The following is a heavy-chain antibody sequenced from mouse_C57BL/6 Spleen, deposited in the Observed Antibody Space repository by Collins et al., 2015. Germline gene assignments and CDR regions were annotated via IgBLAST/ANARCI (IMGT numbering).Heavy chain of an antibody. CDR1: GFTFSDAW. D-gene: IGHD1-1*01. CDR2: IRNKVHNHAT. CDR3: IRRVITTVYYHAMDY. J-gene: IGHJ4*01. Sequence: EVKLEESGGGLVQPGGSMKLSCAASGFTFSDAWMDWVRQSPEKGLEWVAEIRNKVHNHATYYAESLKGRFTISRDDSKSTVYLQMNNLRAEDTGIYYCIRRVITTVYYHAMDYWGQGTSVTVSS. V-gene: IGHV6-6*01.